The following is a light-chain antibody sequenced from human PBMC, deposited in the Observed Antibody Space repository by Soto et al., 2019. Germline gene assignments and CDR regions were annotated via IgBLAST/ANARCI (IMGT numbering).Light chain of an antibody. Sequence: DIQMTQSPSSLSASVGDRVTITCRASQSISSYLNWYQQKPGKAPKLLIYAASSLQSGVPSRFSGSGSGTDFTLTISSLQPEDFAIYYCQQSDSTPGTFGPGTKVDIK. CDR1: QSISSY. CDR3: QQSDSTPGT. J-gene: IGKJ3*01. CDR2: AAS. V-gene: IGKV1-39*01.